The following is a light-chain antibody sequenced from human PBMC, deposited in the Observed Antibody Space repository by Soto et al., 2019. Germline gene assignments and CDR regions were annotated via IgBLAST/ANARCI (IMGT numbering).Light chain of an antibody. Sequence: QSALTQPPSASGSPGQSVTISCTGTSSDVGGYNYVSWYQQHPGKAPKVMIYEVSKRPSGVPGRFSGSKSGNTASLTVSGLQAEDEADYYCSSYAGSNLVFGGGTKVTVL. CDR3: SSYAGSNLV. CDR1: SSDVGGYNY. CDR2: EVS. J-gene: IGLJ2*01. V-gene: IGLV2-8*01.